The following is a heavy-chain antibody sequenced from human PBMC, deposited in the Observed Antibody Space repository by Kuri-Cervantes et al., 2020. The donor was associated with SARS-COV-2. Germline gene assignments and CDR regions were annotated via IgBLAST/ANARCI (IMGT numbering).Heavy chain of an antibody. Sequence: GSLRLSCTVSGGSISTYYWNWIRQPPGRGLEWIGYIYYSGSTTYNPSLESRVTISVDTSKNQFSLELDSVTAADTAVYYCARESNYSHYYGTEVWGQGTTVTVSS. J-gene: IGHJ6*02. CDR1: GGSISTYY. CDR3: ARESNYSHYYGTEV. CDR2: IYYSGST. V-gene: IGHV4-59*01.